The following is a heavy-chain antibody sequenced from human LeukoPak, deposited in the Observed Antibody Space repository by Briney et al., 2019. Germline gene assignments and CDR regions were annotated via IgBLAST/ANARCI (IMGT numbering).Heavy chain of an antibody. CDR1: GYTFTSNG. Sequence: ASVKVSCKASGYTFTSNGISWVRQAPGQGLEWLGIINPSAGSTTYAQKFQGRVTMTRDTSTTTVYMELSSLRSEDSAVYYCARGEYNWNDPTIDYWGQGTLVTVSS. CDR2: INPSAGST. J-gene: IGHJ4*02. V-gene: IGHV1-46*01. D-gene: IGHD1-20*01. CDR3: ARGEYNWNDPTIDY.